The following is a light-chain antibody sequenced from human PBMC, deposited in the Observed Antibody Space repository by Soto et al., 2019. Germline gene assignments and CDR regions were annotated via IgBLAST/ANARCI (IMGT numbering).Light chain of an antibody. CDR1: SSDVGGYNY. V-gene: IGLV2-14*01. Sequence: QSALTQPASVAGSPGQWITISCTGTSSDVGGYNYVSWYQQHPGKAPKLIIFEVSNRPSGVSPRFSGSKSGNTASLTISGLQAEDEDDYYCSSCTSSSTLAFGGGTKLPVL. CDR2: EVS. CDR3: SSCTSSSTLA. J-gene: IGLJ3*02.